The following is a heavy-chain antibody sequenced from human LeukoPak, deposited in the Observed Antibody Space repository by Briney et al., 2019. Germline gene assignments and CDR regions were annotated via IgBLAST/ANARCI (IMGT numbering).Heavy chain of an antibody. CDR2: ISGSGGST. J-gene: IGHJ4*02. Sequence: GGSLRLSCAASGFTFSSYAMSWVRQAPGKGLEWVSAISGSGGSTYYADSVKGRFTISRDNSKNTLYLQMNSLRAEDTAVYYCAKVPNCSGGSCYYPSTGYFDYWGQGTLVTVSS. CDR3: AKVPNCSGGSCYYPSTGYFDY. V-gene: IGHV3-23*01. CDR1: GFTFSSYA. D-gene: IGHD2-15*01.